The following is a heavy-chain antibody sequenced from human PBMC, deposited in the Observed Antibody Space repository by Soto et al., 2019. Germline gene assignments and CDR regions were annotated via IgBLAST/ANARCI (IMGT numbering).Heavy chain of an antibody. CDR2: IYHTGST. CDR3: ARESSNSPAAFDF. CDR1: GGSVNSDYYY. J-gene: IGHJ4*02. Sequence: QVQLQESGPGLVKPSETLSLTCTVSGGSVNSDYYYWSWIRQPPGKGLEWIGYIYHTGSTNYNPFLKSRVTISVDTSRNQFSLKLTSVTAADTAVFYCARESSNSPAAFDFWGQGTLVTVSS. V-gene: IGHV4-61*01. D-gene: IGHD6-6*01.